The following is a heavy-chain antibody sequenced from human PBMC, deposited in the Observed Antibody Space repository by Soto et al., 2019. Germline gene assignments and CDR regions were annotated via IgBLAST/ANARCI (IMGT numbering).Heavy chain of an antibody. CDR1: GYTLTELS. CDR2: FDPEDGET. J-gene: IGHJ4*02. Sequence: GASVKVCCKVSGYTLTELSRHWVRQAPGKGLEWMGGFDPEDGETIYAQKFQGRVTMTEDTSTDTAYMELSSLRSEDTAVYYCATDESGYDDKVYYFDYWGQGTLVTSPQ. V-gene: IGHV1-24*01. CDR3: ATDESGYDDKVYYFDY. D-gene: IGHD5-12*01.